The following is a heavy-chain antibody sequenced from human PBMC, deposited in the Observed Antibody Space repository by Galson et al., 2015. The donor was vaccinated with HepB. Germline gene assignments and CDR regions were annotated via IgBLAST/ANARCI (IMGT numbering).Heavy chain of an antibody. Sequence: ETLSLTCTVSGGSVTSGSYYWSWIRQPPGKGLEWLGDIYYSGSTKYNPSLKSRVTISGDTSKNQFSLKLRSVTAADTAVYYCARTSSSGANCFDPWGQGTLVTVSS. CDR1: GGSVTSGSYY. J-gene: IGHJ5*02. D-gene: IGHD6-13*01. V-gene: IGHV4-61*01. CDR2: IYYSGST. CDR3: ARTSSSGANCFDP.